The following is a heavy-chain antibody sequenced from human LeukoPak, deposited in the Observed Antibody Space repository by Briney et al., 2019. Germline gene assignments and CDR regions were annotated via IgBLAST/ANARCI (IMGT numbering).Heavy chain of an antibody. CDR1: GGSISSYY. V-gene: IGHV4-59*12. Sequence: SETLSLTCTVSGGSISSYYWSWIRQPPGKGLEWIGYIYYSGSTNYNPSLKSRVTISVDTSKNQFSLKLSSVTAADTAVYYCARETPKYCSGGSCYPPYYYYYMDVWGKGTTVTVSS. CDR3: ARETPKYCSGGSCYPPYYYYYMDV. J-gene: IGHJ6*03. CDR2: IYYSGST. D-gene: IGHD2-15*01.